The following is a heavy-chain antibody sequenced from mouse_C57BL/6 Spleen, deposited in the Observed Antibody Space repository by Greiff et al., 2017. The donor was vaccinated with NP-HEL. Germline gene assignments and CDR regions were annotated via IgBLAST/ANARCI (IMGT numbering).Heavy chain of an antibody. CDR2: ISSGSSTI. D-gene: IGHD4-1*01. J-gene: IGHJ3*01. CDR3: AKESPGANWDGAY. CDR1: GFTFSDYG. V-gene: IGHV5-17*01. Sequence: DVMLVESGGGLVKPGGSLKLSCAASGFTFSDYGMHWVRQAPEKGLEWVAYISSGSSTIYYADTVKGRFTISRDNAKNTLFLQMTSLRSEDTAMYYCAKESPGANWDGAYWGQGTLVTVSA.